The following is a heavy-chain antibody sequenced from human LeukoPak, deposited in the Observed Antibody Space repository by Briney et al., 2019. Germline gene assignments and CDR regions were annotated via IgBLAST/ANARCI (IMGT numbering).Heavy chain of an antibody. D-gene: IGHD2-15*01. CDR2: IYYSGNT. J-gene: IGHJ4*02. CDR1: GGSVSDSSYY. Sequence: SETLSLTCTVSGGSVSDSSYYWGWIRQPPGQGLQWIGSIYYSGNTYHNLSLKSRVTLFLDMSKNQFPLKLSSVTAADTAVYYCARWGGGYCSGGSCFHFDYWGQGSLVTVSS. CDR3: ARWGGGYCSGGSCFHFDY. V-gene: IGHV4-39*01.